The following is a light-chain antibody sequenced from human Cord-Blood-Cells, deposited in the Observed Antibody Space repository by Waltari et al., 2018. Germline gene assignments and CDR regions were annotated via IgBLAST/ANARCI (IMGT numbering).Light chain of an antibody. Sequence: QSALTQPASVSGSPGHSLTISCTGTSSDVGSYNLVSWYQQHPGKAPKLMIDEGSKRPSGVSNRFSGSKSGNTASLTISGLQAEDEADYYCCSYAGSSWVFGGGTKLTVL. CDR1: SSDVGSYNL. V-gene: IGLV2-23*01. J-gene: IGLJ3*02. CDR2: EGS. CDR3: CSYAGSSWV.